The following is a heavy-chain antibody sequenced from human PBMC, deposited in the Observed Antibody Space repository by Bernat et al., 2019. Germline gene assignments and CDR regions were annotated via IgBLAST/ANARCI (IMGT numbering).Heavy chain of an antibody. CDR3: AREFYGDDEHGMDV. J-gene: IGHJ6*02. CDR1: GFTFSSYA. Sequence: QVQLVESGGGVVQPGRSLRLSCAASGFTFSSYAMHWVRQAPGKGLEWVAVISYDGSNKYYADSVKGRFTISRDNSKNTLYLQMNSLRAEDTAVYYCAREFYGDDEHGMDVWGQGTTVTVSS. V-gene: IGHV3-30-3*01. D-gene: IGHD4-17*01. CDR2: ISYDGSNK.